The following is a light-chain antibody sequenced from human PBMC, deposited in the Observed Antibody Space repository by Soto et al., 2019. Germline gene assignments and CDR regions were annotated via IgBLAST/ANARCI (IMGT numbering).Light chain of an antibody. CDR2: DAS. CDR1: QSVSSF. CDR3: QQYNTHRWT. V-gene: IGKV1-5*01. Sequence: DIQMTQSPSTLSASVGERVTISCRANQSVSSFLAWYQQKPGKAPKLLVYDASSLESGVPSRFRGSGSGTEFTLLISSLQPDDFATYHCQQYNTHRWTFGQGTKVDIK. J-gene: IGKJ1*01.